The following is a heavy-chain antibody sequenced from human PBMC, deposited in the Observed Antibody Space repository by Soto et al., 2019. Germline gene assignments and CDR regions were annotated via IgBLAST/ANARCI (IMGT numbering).Heavy chain of an antibody. J-gene: IGHJ5*02. CDR1: GYSISSGYY. V-gene: IGHV4-38-2*02. Sequence: SSETLSLTCAVSGYSISSGYYWGWIRQPPGKGLEWIGSIYHSGSTYYNPSLKSRVTISVDTSKNQFSLKLSSVTAADTAVYYCARDVGCSSTSCYLFWFDPWGQGTLVTVSS. CDR2: IYHSGST. D-gene: IGHD2-2*01. CDR3: ARDVGCSSTSCYLFWFDP.